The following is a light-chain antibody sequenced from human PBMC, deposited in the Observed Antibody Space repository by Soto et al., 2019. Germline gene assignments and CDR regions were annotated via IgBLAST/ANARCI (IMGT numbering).Light chain of an antibody. J-gene: IGKJ4*01. CDR3: TQVTQFLT. CDR1: QRLVHSDGNTY. V-gene: IGKV2-24*01. Sequence: DIVMTQTPLSSPVILGQPASISFRSSQRLVHSDGNTYLSCLQQRPGQPARLLIYKVSKRFSGVPDRFSGSGEGTDFTLKSRRVEAEDVGVYDCTQVTQFLTFGGGTKVDIK. CDR2: KVS.